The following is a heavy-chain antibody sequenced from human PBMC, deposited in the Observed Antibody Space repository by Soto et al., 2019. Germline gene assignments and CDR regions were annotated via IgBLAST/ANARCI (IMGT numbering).Heavy chain of an antibody. D-gene: IGHD6-13*01. CDR1: GCSLGISSYY. CDR2: IYYSGNT. Sequence: SETLSLTCTVSGCSLGISSYYWGWIRQSPGKGLEWIGKIYYSGNTFYNPSLKSRVTISVDTSKNQFYLHLSSVTAADTAIFYCASIAAPGTTHFDFWGQGTLVTVSS. J-gene: IGHJ4*02. V-gene: IGHV4-39*01. CDR3: ASIAAPGTTHFDF.